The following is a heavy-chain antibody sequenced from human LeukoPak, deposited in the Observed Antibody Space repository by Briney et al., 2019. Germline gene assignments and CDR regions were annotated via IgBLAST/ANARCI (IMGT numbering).Heavy chain of an antibody. CDR1: GLTFSTYE. Sequence: GGSLRLSCAASGLTFSTYEMTWVRQTPGKGLECIASISRSGTTIYYADSVKGRFTISRDNAKNSLYLQMNGLRAEDTAVYYCAREQYISGKSLDYWGQGKLVTVSS. D-gene: IGHD3-10*01. V-gene: IGHV3-48*03. CDR3: AREQYISGKSLDY. CDR2: ISRSGTTI. J-gene: IGHJ4*01.